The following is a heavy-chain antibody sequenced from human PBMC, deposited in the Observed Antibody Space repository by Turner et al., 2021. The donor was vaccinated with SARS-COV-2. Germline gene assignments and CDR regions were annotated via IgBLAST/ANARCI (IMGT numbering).Heavy chain of an antibody. D-gene: IGHD5-12*01. J-gene: IGHJ3*02. V-gene: IGHV4-59*08. CDR1: GGSIRSYF. CDR2: IYYRGST. CDR3: ARHQWLRGAFDI. Sequence: QVQLQDSGPGLVKPSETLSLTCTVSGGSIRSYFWSWIRQPPGKGLEWIGYIYYRGSTNYNPSLKSRVTISVDKSKNQCSLKLSSVTAADTAVYFCARHQWLRGAFDIWGQGTMVTVSS.